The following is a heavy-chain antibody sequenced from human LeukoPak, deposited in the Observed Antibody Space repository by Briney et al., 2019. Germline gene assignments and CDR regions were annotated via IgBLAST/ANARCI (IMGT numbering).Heavy chain of an antibody. J-gene: IGHJ4*02. CDR2: IKHDESEK. CDR1: GGSIGSYY. Sequence: ETLSLTCTVSGGSIGSYYWNWIRQPPGKGLEWVANIKHDESEKNYLDSVKGRFTISRDNAQNSLYLQMNGLRVEDTAVYYCTRRLDDWGQGTLVTVSS. CDR3: TRRLDD. D-gene: IGHD3-16*01. V-gene: IGHV3-7*01.